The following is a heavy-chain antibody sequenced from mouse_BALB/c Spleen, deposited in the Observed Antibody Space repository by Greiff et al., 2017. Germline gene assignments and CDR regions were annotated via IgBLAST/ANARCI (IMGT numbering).Heavy chain of an antibody. CDR1: GFTFSSYT. V-gene: IGHV5-6-4*01. Sequence: EVMLVESGGGLVKPGGSLKLSCAASGFTFSSYTMSWVRQTPEKRLEWVATISSGGSYTYYPDSVKGRFTISRDNAKNTLYLQMSSLKSEDTAMYYCTRESLYDGYPDYWGQGTTLTVSS. J-gene: IGHJ2*01. D-gene: IGHD2-3*01. CDR3: TRESLYDGYPDY. CDR2: ISSGGSYT.